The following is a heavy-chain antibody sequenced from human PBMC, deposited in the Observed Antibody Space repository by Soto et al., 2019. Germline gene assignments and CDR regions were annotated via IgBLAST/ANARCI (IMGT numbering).Heavy chain of an antibody. V-gene: IGHV3-30*18. Sequence: GGSLRLSCAASGFTFSSYGMHWVRQAPGKGLEWVAVISYDGSNKYYADSVKGRFTISRDNSKNTLYLQMNSLRAEDTAVYYCAKVVVSYDILTGYPAWGQGTLVTVSS. D-gene: IGHD3-9*01. CDR3: AKVVVSYDILTGYPA. CDR2: ISYDGSNK. CDR1: GFTFSSYG. J-gene: IGHJ5*02.